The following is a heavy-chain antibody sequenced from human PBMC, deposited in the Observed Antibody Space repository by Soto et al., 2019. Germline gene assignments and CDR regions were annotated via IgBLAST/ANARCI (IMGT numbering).Heavy chain of an antibody. Sequence: GGSLRLSCAASEFTFSSYSMNWVRQAPGKGLEWVSSISSSSSYIYYADSVKGRFTISRDNAKNSLYLQMNSLRAEDTAVYYCARDPAEWLLEPSDYWGQGTLVTVSS. V-gene: IGHV3-21*01. CDR2: ISSSSSYI. D-gene: IGHD3-3*01. J-gene: IGHJ4*02. CDR1: EFTFSSYS. CDR3: ARDPAEWLLEPSDY.